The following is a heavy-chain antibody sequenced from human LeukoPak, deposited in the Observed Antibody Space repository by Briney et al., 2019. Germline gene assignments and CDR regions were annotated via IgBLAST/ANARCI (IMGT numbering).Heavy chain of an antibody. CDR1: GYTFTGYY. Sequence: ASVKVSCKASGYTFTGYYMHWVRQAPGQGLVWMGWINPNSGGTNYAQKFQGRVTMTRDTSISTAYTELSRLRSDDTAVYYCARGWDYYDSSGYIRWGQGTLVTVSS. CDR3: ARGWDYYDSSGYIR. CDR2: INPNSGGT. V-gene: IGHV1-2*02. J-gene: IGHJ4*02. D-gene: IGHD3-22*01.